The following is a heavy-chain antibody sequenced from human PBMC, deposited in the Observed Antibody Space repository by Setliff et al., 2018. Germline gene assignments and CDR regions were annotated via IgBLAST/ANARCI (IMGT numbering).Heavy chain of an antibody. V-gene: IGHV1-18*01. CDR1: GYTFTSSG. D-gene: IGHD6-13*01. CDR2: ISVYNGYI. Sequence: ASVKVSCKASGYTFTSSGISWVRQAPGQGLEWMGWISVYNGYIVYAQKLQGRVTMTTDTSTSTAYMELRSLRSDDTAVYYCARGLIAYASWYPNKHTYYYYMDVWGKGTTVTVSS. CDR3: ARGLIAYASWYPNKHTYYYYMDV. J-gene: IGHJ6*03.